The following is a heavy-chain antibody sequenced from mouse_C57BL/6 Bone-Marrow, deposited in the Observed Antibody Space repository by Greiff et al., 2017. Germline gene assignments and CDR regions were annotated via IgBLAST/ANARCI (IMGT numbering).Heavy chain of an antibody. D-gene: IGHD2-3*01. CDR1: GYTFTSYW. Sequence: VQLQESGAELVKPGASVKLSCKASGYTFTSYWMQWVKQRPGQGLEWIGEIDPSDSYTNYNQKFTGKATLTVDTSSSTAYMQLSSLTSEDSAVYYCARFGYYEAYWGQGTLVTVSA. J-gene: IGHJ3*01. V-gene: IGHV1-50*01. CDR3: ARFGYYEAY. CDR2: IDPSDSYT.